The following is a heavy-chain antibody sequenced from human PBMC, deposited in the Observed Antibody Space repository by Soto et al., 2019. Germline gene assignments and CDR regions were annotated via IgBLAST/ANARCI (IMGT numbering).Heavy chain of an antibody. Sequence: ASETLSLSWPVSGGSIGSGGYYWSWIRQHPGKGLEWIGYIYYSGSTYYNPSLKSRVTISVDTSKNQFSLKLSSVTAADLAVYYCARVGHSYGQAFDYWGQGTLVTVSS. CDR1: GGSIGSGGYY. CDR3: ARVGHSYGQAFDY. J-gene: IGHJ4*02. CDR2: IYYSGST. V-gene: IGHV4-31*02. D-gene: IGHD5-18*01.